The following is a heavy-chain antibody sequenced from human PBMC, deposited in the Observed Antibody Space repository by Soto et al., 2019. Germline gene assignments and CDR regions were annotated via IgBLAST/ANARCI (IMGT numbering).Heavy chain of an antibody. Sequence: GGSLRLSCAASGFTFNSYGMQWVRQAPGKGLEWVAVISYDGSNKYYADSVKGRFTISRDNSKNTLYLQMNSLRAEDTAVYYCAVSLYDSSGYYGFDYWGQGTLVTVSS. J-gene: IGHJ4*02. CDR2: ISYDGSNK. V-gene: IGHV3-30*03. CDR1: GFTFNSYG. CDR3: AVSLYDSSGYYGFDY. D-gene: IGHD3-22*01.